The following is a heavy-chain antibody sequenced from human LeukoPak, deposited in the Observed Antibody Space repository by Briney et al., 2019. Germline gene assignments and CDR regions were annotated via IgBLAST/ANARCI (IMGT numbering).Heavy chain of an antibody. Sequence: ASVKVSCKASGYTFTSYGISWVRQAPGQGLEWMGWISAYNGNTNYAQELQGRVTMTTDTSTSTAYMELRSLRSDDTAVYYCARDVEYYYGSGSYLGHWGQGTLVTVSS. J-gene: IGHJ4*02. CDR2: ISAYNGNT. CDR1: GYTFTSYG. V-gene: IGHV1-18*01. CDR3: ARDVEYYYGSGSYLGH. D-gene: IGHD3-10*01.